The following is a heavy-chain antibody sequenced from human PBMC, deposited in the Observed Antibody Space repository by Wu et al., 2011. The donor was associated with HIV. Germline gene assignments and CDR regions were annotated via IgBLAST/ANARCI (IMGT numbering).Heavy chain of an antibody. CDR3: ARVLLGYYSSTSCSTTEYFQH. J-gene: IGHJ1*01. V-gene: IGHV1-2*02. Sequence: QVQLVQSGAEVKKPGASVKVSCKASGYTFTGYYMHWVRQAPGQGLEWMGWINPNSGGTNYAQKFQGRVTMTRDTSISTAYMELSRLRSDDTAVYYCARVLLGYYSSTSCSTTEYFQHWGQGTLVHRLL. D-gene: IGHD2-2*01. CDR2: INPNSGGT. CDR1: GYTFTGYY.